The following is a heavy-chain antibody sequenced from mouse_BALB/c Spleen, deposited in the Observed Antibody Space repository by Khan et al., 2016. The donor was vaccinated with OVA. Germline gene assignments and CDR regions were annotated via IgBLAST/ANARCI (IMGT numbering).Heavy chain of an antibody. J-gene: IGHJ3*01. CDR2: ISSGGDYT. CDR1: GFTFSSYS. V-gene: IGHV5-6*01. D-gene: IGHD1-1*01. CDR3: ADYLAGSFAY. Sequence: EVELVESGGDLVKPGGSLKLSCAASGFTFSSYSMSWVRQTPDKRLEWVASISSGGDYTYSPDSVKGRFTISRDNAKNTLYLQMSDLKSEDTAMDYCADYLAGSFAYGGQGTLVTVSA.